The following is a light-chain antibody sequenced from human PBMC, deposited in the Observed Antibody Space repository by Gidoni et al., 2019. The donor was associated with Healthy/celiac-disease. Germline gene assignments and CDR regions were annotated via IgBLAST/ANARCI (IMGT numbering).Light chain of an antibody. CDR1: SSDVGGYNY. CDR2: DVS. J-gene: IGLJ2*01. V-gene: IGLV2-11*01. Sequence: QSALTQPPSVSGSPVQSVTISCTGTSSDVGGYNYVSWYQQHPGKAPKLMIYDVSKRPSGVPDRFSGSKSGNTASLTISGLQAEDEADYYCCSYAGSYTLVVFGGGTKLTVL. CDR3: CSYAGSYTLVV.